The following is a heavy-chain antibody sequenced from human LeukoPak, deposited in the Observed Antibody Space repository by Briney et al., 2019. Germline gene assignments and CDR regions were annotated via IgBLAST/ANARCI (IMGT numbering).Heavy chain of an antibody. CDR2: IYYSGST. V-gene: IGHV4-59*01. CDR1: GGSISPYY. Sequence: ASETLSLTCTVSGGSISPYYWSWIRQPPGKGLEWIGYIYYSGSTNYNPSLKSRVTILVDRSRNQFSLKLTSVTATDAAVYYCARVLIDSYYVVDYWGQGTLVTVSS. CDR3: ARVLIDSYYVVDY. D-gene: IGHD3-22*01. J-gene: IGHJ4*02.